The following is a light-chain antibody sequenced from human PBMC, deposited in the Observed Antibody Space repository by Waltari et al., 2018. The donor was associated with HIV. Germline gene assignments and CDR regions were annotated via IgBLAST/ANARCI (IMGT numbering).Light chain of an antibody. CDR2: NIN. CDR3: LLYYGGAWV. Sequence: QTVVTQEPSLTVPPGGTVTLTCASSTGAVTSGHYHNWFQRKPGKATRSLIYNINDKHSWTPARFSGSLLGGKVALTLSGVQPEDEAEYHCLLYYGGAWVFGGGTKLTVL. J-gene: IGLJ3*02. V-gene: IGLV7-43*01. CDR1: TGAVTSGHY.